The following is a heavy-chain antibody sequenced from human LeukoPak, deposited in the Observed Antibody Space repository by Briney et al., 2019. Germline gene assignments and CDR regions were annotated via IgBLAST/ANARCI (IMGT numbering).Heavy chain of an antibody. J-gene: IGHJ3*02. Sequence: GGSLRLSRAASGFTFSSYAMSWVRQAPGKGLEWVSAISGSGGSTYYADSVKGRFTISRDNSKNTLYLQMNSLRAEDTAVYYCAKDRSLWFGGPRDAFDIWGQGTMVTVSS. D-gene: IGHD3-10*01. V-gene: IGHV3-23*01. CDR2: ISGSGGST. CDR1: GFTFSSYA. CDR3: AKDRSLWFGGPRDAFDI.